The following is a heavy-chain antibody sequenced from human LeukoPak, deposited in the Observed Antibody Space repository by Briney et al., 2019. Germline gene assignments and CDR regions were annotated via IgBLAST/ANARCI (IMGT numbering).Heavy chain of an antibody. CDR2: IWYDGSNK. J-gene: IGHJ4*02. V-gene: IGHV3-33*01. D-gene: IGHD2-15*01. Sequence: GMSLRLSCAASGFTFSSYGMHWVRQAPGKGLEWVAVIWYDGSNKCYADSVKGRFTISRDNSKNTLYLQMNSLRAEDTAVYYCATGYCSGGSCYPPTYWGQGTLVTVSS. CDR1: GFTFSSYG. CDR3: ATGYCSGGSCYPPTY.